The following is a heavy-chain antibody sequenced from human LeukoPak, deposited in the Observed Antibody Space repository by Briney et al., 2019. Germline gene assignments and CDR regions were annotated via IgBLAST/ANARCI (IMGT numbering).Heavy chain of an antibody. V-gene: IGHV1-69*05. CDR1: GGTFSSYA. CDR3: ARAHDYGGNDLDY. J-gene: IGHJ4*02. Sequence: SVKVSCKASGGTFSSYAISWVRQAPGQGLEWMGRIIPIFGTANYAQKFQGRVTITTDESTSTAYMELSSLRSEDTAVYYRARAHDYGGNDLDYWGQGTLVTVSS. D-gene: IGHD4-23*01. CDR2: IIPIFGTA.